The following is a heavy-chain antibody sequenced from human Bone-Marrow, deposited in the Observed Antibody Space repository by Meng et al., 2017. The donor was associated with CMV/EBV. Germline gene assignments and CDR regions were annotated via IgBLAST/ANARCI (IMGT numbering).Heavy chain of an antibody. Sequence: GESLKISCAASGFIFSRYWMTWVRQAPGKGLEWVANIRQNASEIYYMDSVKGRFTISRDDAKNSLYLQMNSLRAEDTAVYYCARDLPFDSWGQGIVATVSS. CDR1: GFIFSRYW. V-gene: IGHV3-7*01. J-gene: IGHJ4*02. CDR2: IRQNASEI. CDR3: ARDLPFDS.